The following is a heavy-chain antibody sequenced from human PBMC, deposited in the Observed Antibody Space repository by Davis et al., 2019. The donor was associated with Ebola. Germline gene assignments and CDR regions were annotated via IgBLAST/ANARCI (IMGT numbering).Heavy chain of an antibody. J-gene: IGHJ4*02. CDR3: VKNSGWYKLDC. V-gene: IGHV3-7*01. CDR2: INGDGSKI. Sequence: GESLKISCAASGFTFNNYWMTWVRQAPGKGLEWVANINGDGSKIGYVGSVKGRFTISRDNAKNSLYLQMDSLRGGDTAVYYCVKNSGWYKLDCWGQGTLVTVSS. D-gene: IGHD6-19*01. CDR1: GFTFNNYW.